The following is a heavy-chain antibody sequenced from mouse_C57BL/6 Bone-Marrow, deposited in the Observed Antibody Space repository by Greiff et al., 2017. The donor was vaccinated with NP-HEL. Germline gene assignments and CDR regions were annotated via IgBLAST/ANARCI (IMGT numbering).Heavy chain of an antibody. D-gene: IGHD2-12*01. J-gene: IGHJ4*01. CDR3: ARDRGYYKKDYYAMDY. V-gene: IGHV5-4*01. CDR2: ISDGGSYT. CDR1: GFTFSSYA. Sequence: EVQLVESGGGLVKPGGSLKLSCAASGFTFSSYAMSWVRQTPEKRLEWVATISDGGSYTYYPANVKGRFTISRDNAKNNLYLQMSHLKSEDTAMYYCARDRGYYKKDYYAMDYWGQGTSVTVSS.